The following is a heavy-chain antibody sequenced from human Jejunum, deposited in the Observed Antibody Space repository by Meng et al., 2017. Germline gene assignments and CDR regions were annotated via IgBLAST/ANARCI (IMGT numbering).Heavy chain of an antibody. J-gene: IGHJ4*02. CDR3: ARDPLIGVVTQGVDY. V-gene: IGHV4-39*07. D-gene: IGHD4-23*01. Sequence: IASRHYSGSTHYSPSLKSRVTISADTSKNQVSLKLSSVTAADTAVYYCARDPLIGVVTQGVDYWGQGTLVTVSS. CDR2: RHYSGST.